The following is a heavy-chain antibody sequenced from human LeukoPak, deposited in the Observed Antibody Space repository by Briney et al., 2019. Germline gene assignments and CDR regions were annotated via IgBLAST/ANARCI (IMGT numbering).Heavy chain of an antibody. V-gene: IGHV3-23*01. J-gene: IGHJ4*02. CDR2: ISPNGVIT. CDR1: GFTFSRHG. CDR3: ARGTLYSGWSYYFDY. D-gene: IGHD6-19*01. Sequence: GGSLRLSCAASGFTFSRHGMNWVRQAPGKGVEWVSGISPNGVITYYADSVKGRFTISRDNSKGTVYLQMSSLRPEDTAVYYCARGTLYSGWSYYFDYWGQGSQVTVSS.